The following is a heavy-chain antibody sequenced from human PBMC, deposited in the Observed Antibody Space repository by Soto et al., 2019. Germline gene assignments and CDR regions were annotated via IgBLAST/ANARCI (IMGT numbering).Heavy chain of an antibody. J-gene: IGHJ5*01. CDR2: IYKSATT. D-gene: IGHD7-27*01. CDR3: ARGRYCLTGRCFPNWFDS. CDR1: GDSISNLDYF. V-gene: IGHV4-30-4*01. Sequence: SETLSLTCSVSGDSISNLDYFWAWIRQPPGQALEYIGYIYKSATTYYNPSFESRVAISVDTSNSQFSLNVTSVTAADTAVYFCARGRYCLTGRCFPNWFDSWGQGALVTVSS.